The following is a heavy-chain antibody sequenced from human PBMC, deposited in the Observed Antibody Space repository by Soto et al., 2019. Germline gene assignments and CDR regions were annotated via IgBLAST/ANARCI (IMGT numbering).Heavy chain of an antibody. CDR3: TRRGCSTTGCYFN. CDR1: GFPFSSYW. J-gene: IGHJ4*02. V-gene: IGHV3-74*03. CDR2: INGDGSSI. Sequence: PGGSLRLSCAASGFPFSSYWMHWVRQAPGKELVWVSRINGDGSSITYADSVKGRFTISRDNAKNTLYLQMNSLRAEDAAVYYCTRRGCSTTGCYFNWGRGTLVTVSS. D-gene: IGHD2-2*01.